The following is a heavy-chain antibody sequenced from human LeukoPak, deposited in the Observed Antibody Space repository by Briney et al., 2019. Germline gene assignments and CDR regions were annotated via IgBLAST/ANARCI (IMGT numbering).Heavy chain of an antibody. Sequence: ASVKVSCKASGYTFTGYYMHWVRQAPGQGLEWMGWINPNSGGTNYAQKFQGRVTMTRDTSISTAYMELSRLRSDDTAVYYCASTGYYYDSSGYLEDGAFDIWGQGTMVTVSS. V-gene: IGHV1-2*02. D-gene: IGHD3-22*01. CDR2: INPNSGGT. J-gene: IGHJ3*02. CDR1: GYTFTGYY. CDR3: ASTGYYYDSSGYLEDGAFDI.